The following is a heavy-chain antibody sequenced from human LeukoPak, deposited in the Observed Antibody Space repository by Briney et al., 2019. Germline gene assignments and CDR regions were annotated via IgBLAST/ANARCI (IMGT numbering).Heavy chain of an antibody. J-gene: IGHJ4*02. D-gene: IGHD5-18*01. CDR2: ISPYNGKT. V-gene: IGHV1-18*01. Sequence: ASVKVSCKTSGYTFTTFGINWVRQAPGQGLEWMGWISPYNGKTNYAQKLQGRVTMTTDTSTNTAYMELRSLRSDDTAVYYCARDKGRAYSYGYVDYWGQGTLVTVS. CDR3: ARDKGRAYSYGYVDY. CDR1: GYTFTTFG.